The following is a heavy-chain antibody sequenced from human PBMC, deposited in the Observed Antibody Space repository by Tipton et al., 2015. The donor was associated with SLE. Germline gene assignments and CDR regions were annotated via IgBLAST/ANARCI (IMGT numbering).Heavy chain of an antibody. J-gene: IGHJ2*01. V-gene: IGHV5-51*01. CDR3: ARQRVVPAVNWYFDL. Sequence: QSGPEVKKPGESLKISCKGSGYSFTSYWIGWVRQMPGKGLEWMGIIYPGDSDTRYSPSFQGQVTISADKSISTAYLQWSSLKASDTAMYYCARQRVVPAVNWYFDLWGRGTLVTVSS. D-gene: IGHD2-2*01. CDR2: IYPGDSDT. CDR1: GYSFTSYW.